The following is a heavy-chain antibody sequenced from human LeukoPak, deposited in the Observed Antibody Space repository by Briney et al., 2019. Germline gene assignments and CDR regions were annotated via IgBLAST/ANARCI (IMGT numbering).Heavy chain of an antibody. CDR1: GFTFSDHY. CDR3: TRDPSRKNNIVVVPAAIGWFDP. V-gene: IGHV3-72*01. D-gene: IGHD2-2*01. J-gene: IGHJ5*02. Sequence: GGSLRLSCAASGFTFSDHYLDWVRQAPGRGLEWVGHSRNKASRYTTEYAASVKGRFTISRDDSKSIAYLQMNSLKTEDTAVYYCTRDPSRKNNIVVVPAAIGWFDPWGQGTLVTVSS. CDR2: SRNKASRYTT.